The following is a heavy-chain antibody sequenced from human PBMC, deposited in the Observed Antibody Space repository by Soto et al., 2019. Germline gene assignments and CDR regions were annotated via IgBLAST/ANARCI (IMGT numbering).Heavy chain of an antibody. D-gene: IGHD5-12*01. V-gene: IGHV3-30*03. CDR2: ISYDGSNK. J-gene: IGHJ6*02. Sequence: GGSLRLACAASGFTFSSYGMHWVRQAPGKGLEWVAVISYDGSNKYYADSVKGRFTISRDNSKNTLYLQMNSLRAEDTAVYYCACRWLPPACGMDVWGQGTTVTVSS. CDR1: GFTFSSYG. CDR3: ACRWLPPACGMDV.